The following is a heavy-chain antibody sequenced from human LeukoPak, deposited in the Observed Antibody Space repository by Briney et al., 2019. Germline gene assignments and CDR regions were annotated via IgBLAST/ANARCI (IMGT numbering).Heavy chain of an antibody. J-gene: IGHJ4*02. D-gene: IGHD3-22*01. CDR2: INPNSGGT. Sequence: GASVKVSCKASGYTFTGYYMHWVRQAPGQGLEWMGWINPNSGGTNYAQKFQGRVTMTRDTSTSTAYMELSRLRSDDTAVYYCARDIGAYYYDSSGYSSRDYWGQGTLVTVSS. CDR1: GYTFTGYY. V-gene: IGHV1-2*02. CDR3: ARDIGAYYYDSSGYSSRDY.